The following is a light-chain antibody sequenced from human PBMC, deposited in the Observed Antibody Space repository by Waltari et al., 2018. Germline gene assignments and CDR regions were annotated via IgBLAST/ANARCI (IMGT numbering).Light chain of an antibody. CDR1: GSDVGSYVY. CDR2: DVS. Sequence: QSALTHPASVSGSPGQSITISCTGTGSDVGSYVYVSWYQQHPGKGPKLMIFDVSNRPSGVSNRFSGSKSGLTISGLQAEDEGDYYCSSYTSSGTVIFGGGTKLTVL. V-gene: IGLV2-14*03. CDR3: SSYTSSGTVI. J-gene: IGLJ2*01.